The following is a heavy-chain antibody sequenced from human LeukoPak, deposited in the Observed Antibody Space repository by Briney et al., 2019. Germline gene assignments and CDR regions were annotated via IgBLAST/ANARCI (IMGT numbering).Heavy chain of an antibody. Sequence: SVKVSCKASGGTFSSYAISWGRQAPGQQLEWMGRIIAILGMANYAQKFQGRVTITADKSTSTAYMELSSLRSEDTAVYYCSSERYLDDSSVYYYDWGEGTLVTVSS. D-gene: IGHD3-22*01. J-gene: IGHJ4*02. CDR1: GGTFSSYA. CDR2: IIAILGMA. V-gene: IGHV1-69*04. CDR3: SSERYLDDSSVYYYD.